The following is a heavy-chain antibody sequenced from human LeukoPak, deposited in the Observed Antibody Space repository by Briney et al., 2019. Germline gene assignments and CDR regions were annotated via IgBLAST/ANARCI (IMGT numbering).Heavy chain of an antibody. CDR2: ISSSSSYI. V-gene: IGHV3-21*01. CDR1: GFTFSSYS. J-gene: IGHJ4*02. D-gene: IGHD3-22*01. Sequence: GGSLRLSCAASGFTFSSYSMNWVRQAPGKGLEWVSSISSSSSYIYYADSVKGRFTISRDNAKNSLYLQMNSLRAEDTAVYYCARGENYYDSSGTWVYFDYWGQGTLVTVSS. CDR3: ARGENYYDSSGTWVYFDY.